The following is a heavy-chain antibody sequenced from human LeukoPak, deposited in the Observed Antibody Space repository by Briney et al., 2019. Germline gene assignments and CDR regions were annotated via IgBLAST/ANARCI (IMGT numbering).Heavy chain of an antibody. CDR2: IKSKTDGGTT. CDR1: GFTFSNAW. CDR3: TTGGIAAAALTDFDY. V-gene: IGHV3-15*01. J-gene: IGHJ4*02. D-gene: IGHD6-13*01. Sequence: PGGSLRLSCAASGFTFSNAWMSWVRQAPGKGLDCVGRIKSKTDGGTTDYAAPVKGRFTISRDDSKNTLYLQMNSLKTEDTAVYYCTTGGIAAAALTDFDYWGQGTLVTVSS.